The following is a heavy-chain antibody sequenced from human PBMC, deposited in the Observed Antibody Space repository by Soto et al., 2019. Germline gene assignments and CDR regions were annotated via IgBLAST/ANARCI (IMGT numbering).Heavy chain of an antibody. J-gene: IGHJ4*02. V-gene: IGHV4-59*08. CDR3: ARHKGGYDLYSLDY. CDR2: IYYSGST. CDR1: GGSISSYY. D-gene: IGHD5-12*01. Sequence: TSETLSLTCTVSGGSISSYYWSWIRQPPGKGLEWIGYIYYSGSTNYNPSLKSRVTISVDTSKNQFSLKLSSVTAADMAVYYCARHKGGYDLYSLDYWGQGTLVTVSS.